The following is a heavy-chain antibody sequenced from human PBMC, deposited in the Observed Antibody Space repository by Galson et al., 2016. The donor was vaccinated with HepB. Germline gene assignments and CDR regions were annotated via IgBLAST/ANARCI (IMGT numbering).Heavy chain of an antibody. CDR3: SRDLRNVERPDLTYYYGMDV. D-gene: IGHD1-1*01. Sequence: SLRLSCAASGFTFSTYNMNWVRQTPGKGLEWVSSISGSGSYLYYADSVKGRFTISRDNANNSLYLHLSSLRAEDTAVYYCSRDLRNVERPDLTYYYGMDVLGQGTTVTVSS. J-gene: IGHJ6*02. CDR1: GFTFSTYN. V-gene: IGHV3-21*01. CDR2: ISGSGSYL.